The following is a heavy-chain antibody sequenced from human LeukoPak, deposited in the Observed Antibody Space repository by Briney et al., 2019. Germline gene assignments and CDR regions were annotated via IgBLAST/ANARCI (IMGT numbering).Heavy chain of an antibody. J-gene: IGHJ5*02. CDR3: ARVVGGTSWFDP. D-gene: IGHD1-26*01. CDR2: IYYSGST. Sequence: PSETLSLTCTVSGGSISSSSYYWGWIRQPPGKGLEWIGSIYYSGSTYYNPSLKSRVTISVDTSKNQFSLKVSSVTAADTAVYYCARVVGGTSWFDPWGQGTLVTVSS. V-gene: IGHV4-39*07. CDR1: GGSISSSSYY.